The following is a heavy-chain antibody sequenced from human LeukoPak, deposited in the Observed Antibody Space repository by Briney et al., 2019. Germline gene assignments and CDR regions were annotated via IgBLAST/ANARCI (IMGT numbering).Heavy chain of an antibody. CDR2: IYYSGST. V-gene: IGHV4-59*01. J-gene: IGHJ3*02. Sequence: PSETLSLTCTVSGGSISSYYWSWIRQPPGKGLEWIGYIYYSGSTNYNPSLKSRVTISVDTSKNQFSLKLSSVTAADTAVYYCARFIVVRGRAFDIWGQRTMVTVSS. CDR1: GGSISSYY. D-gene: IGHD3-10*01. CDR3: ARFIVVRGRAFDI.